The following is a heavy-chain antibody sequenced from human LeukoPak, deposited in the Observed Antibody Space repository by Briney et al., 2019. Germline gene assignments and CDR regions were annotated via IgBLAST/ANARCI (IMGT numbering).Heavy chain of an antibody. CDR2: ISAYNGNT. Sequence: ASVKVSCKASGGTFSSYAINWVRQAPGQGLEWMGWISAYNGNTNYAQKLQGRVTMTTDTSTSTAYMELRSLRSDDTAVYYCARVAYSGSYSDYWGQGTLVTVSS. CDR3: ARVAYSGSYSDY. V-gene: IGHV1-18*01. CDR1: GGTFSSYA. D-gene: IGHD1-26*01. J-gene: IGHJ4*02.